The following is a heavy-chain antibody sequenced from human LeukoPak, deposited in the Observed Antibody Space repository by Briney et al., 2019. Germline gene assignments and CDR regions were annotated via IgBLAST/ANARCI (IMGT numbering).Heavy chain of an antibody. CDR1: GGSINSGSYD. Sequence: SETLSLTCTVSGGSINSGSYDWGWIRQPPGKGLEWIGSINYSGSAYYNPSLKSRVTISVDTSKDQFSLKLSSVTAADTAVYYCARRIIAARRGSYFDSWGQGTLVTVSS. J-gene: IGHJ4*02. CDR2: INYSGSA. V-gene: IGHV4-39*01. D-gene: IGHD6-6*01. CDR3: ARRIIAARRGSYFDS.